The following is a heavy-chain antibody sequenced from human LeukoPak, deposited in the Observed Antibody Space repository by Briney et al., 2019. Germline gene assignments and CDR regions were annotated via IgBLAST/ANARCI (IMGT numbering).Heavy chain of an antibody. D-gene: IGHD2-2*01. CDR3: ATDLHCSSTSCYAGPNGMDV. Sequence: ATVKVSCKVSGYTLTELSMHWVRQAPGKGLEWMGGFDSEDGETIYAQKFQGRVTMNEDTSTDTAYMELSSLRSEDTAVYYCATDLHCSSTSCYAGPNGMDVWGQGTTVTV. V-gene: IGHV1-24*01. CDR1: GYTLTELS. J-gene: IGHJ6*02. CDR2: FDSEDGET.